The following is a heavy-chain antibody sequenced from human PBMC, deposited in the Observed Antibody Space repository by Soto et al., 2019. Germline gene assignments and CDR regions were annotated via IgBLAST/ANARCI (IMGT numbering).Heavy chain of an antibody. V-gene: IGHV3-64D*06. Sequence: GGSLRLSCSASGFTFSSYAMHWVRQAPGKGLEYVSAISSNGGSTYYADSVKGRFTISRDNSKNTLYLQMSSLRAEDATVYYCVKGRYGGSGWYFDLWGRGTLVTVSS. D-gene: IGHD3-16*01. CDR1: GFTFSSYA. CDR3: VKGRYGGSGWYFDL. CDR2: ISSNGGST. J-gene: IGHJ2*01.